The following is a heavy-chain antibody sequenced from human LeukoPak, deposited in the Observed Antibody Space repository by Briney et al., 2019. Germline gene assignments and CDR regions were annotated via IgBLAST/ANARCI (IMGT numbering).Heavy chain of an antibody. CDR2: ISSRSYI. Sequence: GGSLRLFCAAHLFSFSTDSMLCVRQAPGKGLEWVSSISSRSYIYYADAVKGRFTISRDNARNSLYLQMNSLRAEDTALYYCARYGGDIPIDYWGQGTLVTVSS. CDR1: LFSFSTDS. V-gene: IGHV3-21*01. J-gene: IGHJ4*02. D-gene: IGHD2-21*02. CDR3: ARYGGDIPIDY.